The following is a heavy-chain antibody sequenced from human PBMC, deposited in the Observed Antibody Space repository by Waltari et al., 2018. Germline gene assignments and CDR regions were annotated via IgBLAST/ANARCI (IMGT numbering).Heavy chain of an antibody. Sequence: QVQLLESGGGVVQPGGSLRLSCAASGFIFSSYGMPWVRQAPGKGPEWVAYIRYDGTNKYYADTVKGRFTISRDNSKNTLYLQMNSLRPDDSAVYFCARQDWVDPWGQGTLVTVSS. J-gene: IGHJ5*02. CDR1: GFIFSSYG. CDR2: IRYDGTNK. V-gene: IGHV3-30*02. CDR3: ARQDWVDP.